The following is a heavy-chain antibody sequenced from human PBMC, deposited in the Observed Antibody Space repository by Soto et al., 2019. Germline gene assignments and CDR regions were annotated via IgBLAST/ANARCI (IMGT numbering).Heavy chain of an antibody. V-gene: IGHV1-69*13. CDR3: ASKGCSGGSCYLYAFDI. J-gene: IGHJ3*02. D-gene: IGHD2-15*01. Sequence: SVKVSCKASGGTFSSYAISWVRQAPGQGLEWMGGIIPIFGTANYAQKFQGRVTITADESTSTAYMELSSLRSEDTAVYYCASKGCSGGSCYLYAFDIWGEGTMVTVSS. CDR2: IIPIFGTA. CDR1: GGTFSSYA.